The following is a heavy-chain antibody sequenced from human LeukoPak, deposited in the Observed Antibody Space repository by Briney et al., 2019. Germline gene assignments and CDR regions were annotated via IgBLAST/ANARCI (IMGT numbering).Heavy chain of an antibody. Sequence: GGSLRLSCAASGFTFSSYAMSWVRQAPGKGLEWVSFISASGGSTYYADSVKGRFTISRDISKNTLFLQMNSLRAEDTAVYYCAKVSPNYYDSSGYPLGYWGQGTLVTVSS. CDR3: AKVSPNYYDSSGYPLGY. V-gene: IGHV3-23*01. D-gene: IGHD3-22*01. CDR1: GFTFSSYA. J-gene: IGHJ4*02. CDR2: ISASGGST.